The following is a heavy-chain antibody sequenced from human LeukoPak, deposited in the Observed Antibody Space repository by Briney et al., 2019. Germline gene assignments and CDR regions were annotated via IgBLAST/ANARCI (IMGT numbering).Heavy chain of an antibody. CDR1: GFTFGDYA. CDR3: TRDQTPYY. CDR2: IRSKIYGGTP. J-gene: IGHJ4*02. Sequence: GGSLRLSCTASGFTFGDYAMTWVRQAPGKGLEWVGFIRSKIYGGTPEYAASVKGRFTISRDDSKGVAYLQMNSLKAEDTAVYYCTRDQTPYYWGQGTLVTVSS. V-gene: IGHV3-49*04.